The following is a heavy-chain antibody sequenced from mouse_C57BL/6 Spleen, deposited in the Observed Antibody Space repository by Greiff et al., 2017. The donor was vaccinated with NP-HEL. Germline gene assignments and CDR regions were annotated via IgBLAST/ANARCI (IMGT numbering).Heavy chain of an antibody. V-gene: IGHV5-4*03. D-gene: IGHD1-2*01. Sequence: DVKLVESGGGLVKPGGSLKLSCAASGFTFSSYAMSWVRQTPEKRLEWVATISDGGSYTYYPDNVKGRFTISRDNAKNNLYLQMSHLKSEDTAMYYGANYGEGYCDVWGTGTTVTVSS. J-gene: IGHJ1*03. CDR3: ANYGEGYCDV. CDR1: GFTFSSYA. CDR2: ISDGGSYT.